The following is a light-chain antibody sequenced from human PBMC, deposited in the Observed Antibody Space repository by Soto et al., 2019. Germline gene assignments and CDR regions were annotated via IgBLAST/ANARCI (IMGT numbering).Light chain of an antibody. V-gene: IGKV3-20*01. Sequence: ESVLTQSPGTLSLSPGERATLSCRASQSVTSTYLGWYQQKPGQAPSLLIYGASSRATGTPDRFSGSGSGTDFTLTISRLEPEDFAVYYCQQYGSSPRTFGPGTKVDI. CDR1: QSVTSTY. CDR3: QQYGSSPRT. J-gene: IGKJ3*01. CDR2: GAS.